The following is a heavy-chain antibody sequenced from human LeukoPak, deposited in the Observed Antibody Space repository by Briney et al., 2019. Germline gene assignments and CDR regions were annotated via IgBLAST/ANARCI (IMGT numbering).Heavy chain of an antibody. Sequence: QPGGSLRLSCAASGFTFSSYWMHWVRHAPGKGLVWVSRINSDGSSTSYADSVKGRFTISRDNAKNTLYLQMNSLRAEDTAVYYCAKVSGWYQSFDYWGQGTLVTVSS. CDR2: INSDGSST. J-gene: IGHJ4*02. D-gene: IGHD6-19*01. CDR1: GFTFSSYW. CDR3: AKVSGWYQSFDY. V-gene: IGHV3-74*01.